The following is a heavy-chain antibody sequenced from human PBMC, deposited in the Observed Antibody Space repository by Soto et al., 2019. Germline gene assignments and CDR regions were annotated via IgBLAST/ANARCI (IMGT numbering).Heavy chain of an antibody. CDR2: ISYDGSNK. D-gene: IGHD7-27*01. V-gene: IGHV3-30-3*01. Sequence: GGSLRLSCAASGFTFSSYAMHWVRQAPGKGLEWVAVISYDGSNKYYADSVKGRFTISRDNSKNTLYLQMNSLRAEDTAVYYCAREPDWGSGVFDYWGQGTLVTVSS. CDR1: GFTFSSYA. CDR3: AREPDWGSGVFDY. J-gene: IGHJ4*02.